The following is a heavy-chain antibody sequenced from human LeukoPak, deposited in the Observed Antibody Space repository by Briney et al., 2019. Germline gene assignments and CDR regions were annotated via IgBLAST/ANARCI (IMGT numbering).Heavy chain of an antibody. D-gene: IGHD3-10*01. CDR1: GGSSSHFY. J-gene: IGHJ3*02. Sequence: PSETLSLTCTVSGGSSSHFYWSWLRQPPGKGLEWIGNIFYSGSTYYSPSLRSRVTISLDTSRNQFSLKLNSVTAADTAVYYCAKSNGYGLVDIWGQGTMVTVSS. CDR2: IFYSGST. CDR3: AKSNGYGLVDI. V-gene: IGHV4-59*12.